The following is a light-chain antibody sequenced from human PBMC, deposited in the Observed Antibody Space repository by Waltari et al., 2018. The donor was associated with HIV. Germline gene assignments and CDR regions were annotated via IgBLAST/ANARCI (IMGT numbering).Light chain of an antibody. CDR1: SGSIASNY. J-gene: IGLJ2*01. V-gene: IGLV6-57*01. CDR3: QSYDTRHHVVV. CDR2: EDD. Sequence: NFMLTHPHPVLGSPGKTIRISCTRDSGSIASNYVQWYRQRPGISPVTLIYEDDQGPTVVNGRFPGSNDSSCISASLTISGMSVEDEADFYFQSYDTRHHVVVFGAGTKRTVV.